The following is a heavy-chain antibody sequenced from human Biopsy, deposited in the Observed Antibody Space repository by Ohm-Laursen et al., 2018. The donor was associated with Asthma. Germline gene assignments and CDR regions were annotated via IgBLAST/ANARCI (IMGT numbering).Heavy chain of an antibody. CDR1: GFTFDDYA. D-gene: IGHD6-19*01. J-gene: IGHJ4*02. CDR3: ARGGVAGTHIED. Sequence: SLRLSCAALGFTFDDYAMHWVRQAPGKGLEWVSGVSWNSGSIDYADSVKGRFTISRDNSKNTLSLQMNSLTAEDTAVYYCARGGVAGTHIEDWGQGTLVTVSS. V-gene: IGHV3-9*01. CDR2: VSWNSGSI.